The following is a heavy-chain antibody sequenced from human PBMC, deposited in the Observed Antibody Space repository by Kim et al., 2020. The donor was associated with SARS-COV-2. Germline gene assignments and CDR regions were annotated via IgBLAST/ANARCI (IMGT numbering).Heavy chain of an antibody. CDR2: LSYSGRT. D-gene: IGHD4-17*01. Sequence: SETLSLTCSVSGGSISSSISYWGWIRQPPGKGLEWIGSLSYSGRTYYNPSLKSRVTISVDTSKNQFSLNLSSVTAADTAVYYCAGLYACNCFDPWGQGTLGTVTS. J-gene: IGHJ5*02. V-gene: IGHV4-39*01. CDR1: GGSISSSISY. CDR3: AGLYACNCFDP.